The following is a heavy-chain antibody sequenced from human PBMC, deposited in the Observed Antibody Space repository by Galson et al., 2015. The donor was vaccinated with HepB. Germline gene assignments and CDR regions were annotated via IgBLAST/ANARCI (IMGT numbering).Heavy chain of an antibody. CDR1: GGSISSYY. D-gene: IGHD3-22*01. Sequence: SETLSLTCTVSGGSISSYYWSWIRQPPGKGLEWIGYIYYSGSTNYNPSLKSRVTISVDTSKNQFSLKLSSVTAADTAVYYCARPSLDSSGFLNWYFDLWGRGTLVTVSS. CDR3: ARPSLDSSGFLNWYFDL. V-gene: IGHV4-59*08. CDR2: IYYSGST. J-gene: IGHJ2*01.